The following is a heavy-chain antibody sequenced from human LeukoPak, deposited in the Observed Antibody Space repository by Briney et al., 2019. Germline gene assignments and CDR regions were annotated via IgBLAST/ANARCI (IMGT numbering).Heavy chain of an antibody. CDR3: ARAAHLRYGSGSYNNY. V-gene: IGHV1-18*01. Sequence: ASVKVSFKASGYTFTSYGISWVRQAPGQGLEWMGLISAYNGNTNYARKRQGRVTMTKDISTSTGYMELRSLKSDDTAVYYCARAAHLRYGSGSYNNYWGQGTLVTVSS. CDR1: GYTFTSYG. D-gene: IGHD3-10*01. CDR2: ISAYNGNT. J-gene: IGHJ4*02.